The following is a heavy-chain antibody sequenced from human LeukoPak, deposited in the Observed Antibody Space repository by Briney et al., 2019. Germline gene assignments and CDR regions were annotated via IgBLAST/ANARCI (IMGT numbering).Heavy chain of an antibody. CDR3: AGEGSGYPY. J-gene: IGHJ4*02. CDR1: GYTFTGYY. CDR2: INPNSGGT. Sequence: ASVKVSCKASGYTFTGYYMHWVRQPPGQGLEWMGWINPNSGGTNYAQKFQGRVTMTRDTSISTAYMEVSRLTSDDTAVFYCAGEGSGYPYWGQGTLVTVSS. V-gene: IGHV1-2*02. D-gene: IGHD5-12*01.